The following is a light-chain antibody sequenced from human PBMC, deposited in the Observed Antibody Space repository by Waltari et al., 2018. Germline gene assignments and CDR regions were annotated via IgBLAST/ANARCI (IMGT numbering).Light chain of an antibody. CDR3: ATWDDSRSF. CDR1: GSHIKSRY. Sequence: QSVLTQPPSVSGTPGQRLTIPCSGSGSHIKSRYIYWYQKLAGSAPKLLIFENDQRPSGVPDRFSASKSGTSASLAINGLRSEDEALYYCATWDDSRSFFGGGTKLTVL. V-gene: IGLV1-47*01. CDR2: END. J-gene: IGLJ2*01.